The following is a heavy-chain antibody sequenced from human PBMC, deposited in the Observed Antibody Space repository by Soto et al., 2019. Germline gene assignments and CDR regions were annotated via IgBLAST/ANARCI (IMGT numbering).Heavy chain of an antibody. CDR2: ISVYSGHT. J-gene: IGHJ5*02. Sequence: GASVKVSCKTSGYSFANSCISWVRQAPEQGLEWKGWISVYSGHTHYAQKFQSRVIMTTDTYTSTAYMELRSLRSDDTAVYYCARGVGSGSYYNQYNWFDPGGQGTLVTVS. D-gene: IGHD3-10*01. V-gene: IGHV1-18*01. CDR1: GYSFANSC. CDR3: ARGVGSGSYYNQYNWFDP.